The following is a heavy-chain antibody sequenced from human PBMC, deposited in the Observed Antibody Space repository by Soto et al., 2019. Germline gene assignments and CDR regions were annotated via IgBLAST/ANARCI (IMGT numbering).Heavy chain of an antibody. J-gene: IGHJ3*02. Sequence: GGSLSLSCAASGFTFSSYSMNWVRQAPGKGLEWVSSISRSAGNTYYADSVKGRFTISRDNAKNSMYLQMNSLRAEDTAVYYCARDQVPGLDAFDIWGQGTMVTVSS. CDR3: ARDQVPGLDAFDI. CDR1: GFTFSSYS. V-gene: IGHV3-21*01. CDR2: ISRSAGNT.